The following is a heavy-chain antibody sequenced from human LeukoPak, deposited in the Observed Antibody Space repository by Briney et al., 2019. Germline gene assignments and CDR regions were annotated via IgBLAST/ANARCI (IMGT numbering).Heavy chain of an antibody. D-gene: IGHD6-13*01. CDR2: TRYDGSNK. CDR1: GFTFSAYG. V-gene: IGHV3-30*02. CDR3: ARDSIPLYLPGRSSSWAPLGY. Sequence: GGSLRLSCAVSGFTFSAYGMRWVRQAPGKGLEWVAFTRYDGSNKYYADSVKGRFTISRDKSKNTVYLQMNSLRSEDTAVYYCARDSIPLYLPGRSSSWAPLGYWGQGTLVTVSS. J-gene: IGHJ4*02.